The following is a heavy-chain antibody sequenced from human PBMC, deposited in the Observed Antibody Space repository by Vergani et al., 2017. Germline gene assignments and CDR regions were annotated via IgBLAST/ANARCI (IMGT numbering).Heavy chain of an antibody. Sequence: QLQLQESGPGVVKPSETLSLTCNVSGSSIGDRNYYWGWVRQPPGKGLEWIGTIYYSGTTYNNLSLKSRVTMSVDTSKNQISLRMTSLTAADTAIYYCARDRDLYCRSTTSCHNWFDPWGQGSLVTVSS. CDR2: IYYSGTT. D-gene: IGHD2/OR15-2a*01. CDR3: ARDRDLYCRSTTSCHNWFDP. V-gene: IGHV4-39*07. CDR1: GSSIGDRNYY. J-gene: IGHJ5*02.